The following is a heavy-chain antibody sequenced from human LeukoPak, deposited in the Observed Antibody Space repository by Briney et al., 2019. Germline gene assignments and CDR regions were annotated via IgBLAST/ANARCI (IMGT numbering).Heavy chain of an antibody. CDR3: ARVVWYFDY. CDR2: IYYSGST. D-gene: IGHD2-8*01. V-gene: IGHV4-59*11. CDR1: GGSISSHY. Sequence: SETLPLTCTVSGGSISSHYWSWIRQPPGKGLEWIGYIYYSGSTNYNPSLKSRVTISVDTSKNQFSLKLSSVTAADTAVYYCARVVWYFDYWGQGTLVTVSS. J-gene: IGHJ4*02.